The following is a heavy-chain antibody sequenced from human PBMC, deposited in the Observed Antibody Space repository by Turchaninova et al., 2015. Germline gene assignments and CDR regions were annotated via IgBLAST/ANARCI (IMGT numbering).Heavy chain of an antibody. V-gene: IGHV4-39*07. CDR1: GGSISSSTFY. CDR2: IQYRGST. CDR3: AGYFAGSMVDV. J-gene: IGHJ6*04. D-gene: IGHD6-13*01. Sequence: QLQLQESGPGLVKTSETLSLTRAVSGGSISSSTFYWGWTRQPPGKGREWIGSIQYRGSTYYNPALMSRVTMSSDTSNNQFSLKLSSVTAADTAIYYCAGYFAGSMVDVWGKGTTVTVSS.